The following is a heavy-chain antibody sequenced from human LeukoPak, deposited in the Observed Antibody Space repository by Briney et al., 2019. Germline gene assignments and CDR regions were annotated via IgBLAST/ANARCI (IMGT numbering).Heavy chain of an antibody. CDR3: ARTPVVYCSGGSCYSDYFDY. D-gene: IGHD2-15*01. J-gene: IGHJ4*02. Sequence: GESLKISCKGSGYSFTSYWIGWVRQMPGKGLEWMGIIYPGDSDTRYSPSFQGQDTISADKSISTAYLQWSSLKASDTAMYYCARTPVVYCSGGSCYSDYFDYWGQGTLVTVSS. CDR2: IYPGDSDT. V-gene: IGHV5-51*01. CDR1: GYSFTSYW.